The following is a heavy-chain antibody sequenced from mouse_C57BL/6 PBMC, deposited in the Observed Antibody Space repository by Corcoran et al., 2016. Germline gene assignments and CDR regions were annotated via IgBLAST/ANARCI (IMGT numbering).Heavy chain of an antibody. CDR1: GYTFTTYG. CDR2: INTYSGVP. D-gene: IGHD6-1*01. Sequence: QIQLVQSGPELKKPGETVKISCKASGYTFTTYGMSWVKQAPGKGLKWMGWINTYSGVPTYADDFKGRFAFSLETSASTSYLQINNLKNEDTATYFCARRTSFDYWGQGTTLTVSS. J-gene: IGHJ2*01. CDR3: ARRTSFDY. V-gene: IGHV9-3*01.